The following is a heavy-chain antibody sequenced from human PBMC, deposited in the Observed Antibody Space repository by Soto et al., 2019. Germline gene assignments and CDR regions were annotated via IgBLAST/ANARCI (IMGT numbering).Heavy chain of an antibody. CDR3: SRGYSSGGSCYWYWFDP. CDR2: IFDVGTT. Sequence: PSETLSLTCTVSGGSISTSSYYWGWIRQPPGKGLEWIGSIFDVGTTHYNPSLKSRVTIPVDTSNNHFSLKMTSVTAADTAVYCFSRGYSSGGSCYWYWFDPWGQGTLVTVSS. J-gene: IGHJ5*02. CDR1: GGSISTSSYY. D-gene: IGHD2-15*01. V-gene: IGHV4-39*02.